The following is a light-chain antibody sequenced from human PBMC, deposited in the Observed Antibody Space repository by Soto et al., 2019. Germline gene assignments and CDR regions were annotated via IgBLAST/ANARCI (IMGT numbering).Light chain of an antibody. CDR2: GAS. J-gene: IGKJ2*01. V-gene: IGKV3-20*01. CDR1: QSIGTS. CDR3: QQYSTLPHT. Sequence: ENVLTQSPDTLSLSPGERATLSCRASQSIGTSLAWYQQRPGQSPRLLIYGASSTATGILDRFSGSGSGTDFTLTIDRLEPEDFAVYFCQQYSTLPHTFGQGTKVDIK.